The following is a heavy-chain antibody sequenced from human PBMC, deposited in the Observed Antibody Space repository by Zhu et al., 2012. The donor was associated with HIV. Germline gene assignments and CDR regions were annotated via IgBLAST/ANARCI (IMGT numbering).Heavy chain of an antibody. V-gene: IGHV3-23*01. Sequence: EVQLLESGGGLVQPGGSLRLSCAASGFTFSSYAMSWVRQAPGKGLEWVSAISGSGGSTYYADSVKGRFTISRDNSKNTLYLQMNSLRAEDTAVYYCAKDPPNLTHIPGITMVRGVDDYWGQGTLVTVSS. CDR2: ISGSGGST. D-gene: IGHD3-10*01. CDR1: GFTFSSYA. CDR3: AKDPPNLTHIPGITMVRGVDDY. J-gene: IGHJ4*02.